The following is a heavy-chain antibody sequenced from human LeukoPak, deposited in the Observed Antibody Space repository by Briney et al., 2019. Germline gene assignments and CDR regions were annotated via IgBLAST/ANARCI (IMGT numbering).Heavy chain of an antibody. D-gene: IGHD3-10*01. V-gene: IGHV3-7*01. J-gene: IGHJ6*03. Sequence: PGGSLRLSCAASGFTFSSYWMSWVRQAPGKGLEWVANIKQDGSEKYYVDSVKGRFTISRDNAKNSLYLQMNSLRAEDTAVYYAHYYGSATYYYYMDVWGKGTTVTVSS. CDR2: IKQDGSEK. CDR3: HYYGSATYYYYMDV. CDR1: GFTFSSYW.